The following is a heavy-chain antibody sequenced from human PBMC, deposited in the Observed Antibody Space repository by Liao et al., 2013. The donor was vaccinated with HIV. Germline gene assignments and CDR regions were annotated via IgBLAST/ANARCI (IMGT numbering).Heavy chain of an antibody. CDR3: ARGAGSEFDY. CDR1: GGSVSRYY. CDR2: IYTSGSI. D-gene: IGHD4/OR15-4a*01. Sequence: QVQLQESGPGLVKPSETLSLTCTVSGGSVSRYYWTWIRQPAGRGLEWIGRIYTSGSINSNPSLKSRVTVSVDTSKNQFSLKLSSVTAADTAVYYCARGAGSEFDYWGQGTLVIVS. J-gene: IGHJ4*02. V-gene: IGHV4-4*07.